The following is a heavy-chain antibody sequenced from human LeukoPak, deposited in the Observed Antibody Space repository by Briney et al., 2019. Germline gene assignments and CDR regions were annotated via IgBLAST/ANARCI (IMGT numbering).Heavy chain of an antibody. CDR1: GFTFSSYW. CDR2: IKQDGSEK. Sequence: SGGSLRLSCAASGFTFSSYWMSWVRQAPGKGLEWVANIKQDGSEKYYVDSVKGRFTISRDNAKNSLYLQMNSLRAEDTAVYYCARDMVLVTVNYGMDVWGQGTTVTVSS. V-gene: IGHV3-7*01. CDR3: ARDMVLVTVNYGMDV. J-gene: IGHJ6*02. D-gene: IGHD3-10*01.